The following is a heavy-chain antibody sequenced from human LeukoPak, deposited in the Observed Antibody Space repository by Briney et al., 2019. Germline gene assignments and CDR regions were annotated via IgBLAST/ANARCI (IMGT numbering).Heavy chain of an antibody. CDR2: INPNSGGT. D-gene: IGHD6-13*01. CDR3: ARAKAAAGTRSYGMDV. Sequence: ASVKVSRKASGYTFTSYYMHWVRQAPGQGLEWMGWINPNSGGTNYAQKFQGRVTMTRDTSISTAYMELSRLRSDDTAVYYCARAKAAAGTRSYGMDVWGQGTTVTVSS. CDR1: GYTFTSYY. V-gene: IGHV1-2*02. J-gene: IGHJ6*02.